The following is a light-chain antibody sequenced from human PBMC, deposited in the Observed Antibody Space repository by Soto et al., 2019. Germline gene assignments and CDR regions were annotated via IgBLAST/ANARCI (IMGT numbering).Light chain of an antibody. CDR2: GAS. Sequence: EIVLTQSPATLSLSPGERVTLSCRAGQSVNSYLSWYQQRPGQTPRLLIYGASSRATVVPARFSGSGSGTEFSLTTISRQQSDFAAYYFHQQYSNSAAFGGGTKVDIK. CDR1: QSVNSY. V-gene: IGKV3D-15*01. CDR3: QQYSNSAA. J-gene: IGKJ4*02.